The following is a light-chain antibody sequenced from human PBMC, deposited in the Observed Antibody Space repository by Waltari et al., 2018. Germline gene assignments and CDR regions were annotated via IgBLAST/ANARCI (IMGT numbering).Light chain of an antibody. V-gene: IGLV1-40*01. CDR1: SSHIGAGYD. CDR3: QSYDSSLRGV. J-gene: IGLJ1*01. Sequence: QSVLTQPPSVSGAPGQRATITCTGSSSHIGAGYDVPWYQQLPGTAPNIRIYCNSNRPSGVPDRFSGSKSGTSASLAITGLQAEDEADYYCQSYDSSLRGVFGTGTKVTVL. CDR2: CNS.